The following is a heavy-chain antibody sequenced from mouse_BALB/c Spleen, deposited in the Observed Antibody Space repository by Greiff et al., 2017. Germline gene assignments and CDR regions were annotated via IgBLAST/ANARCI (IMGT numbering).Heavy chain of an antibody. CDR3: TTAPFFGY. CDR2: IRLKSNNYAT. CDR1: GFTFSNYW. J-gene: IGHJ2*01. D-gene: IGHD1-2*01. Sequence: EVKLMESGGGLVQPGGSMKLSCVASGFTFSNYWMNWVRQSPEKGLEWVAEIRLKSNNYATHYAESVKGRFTISRDDSKSSVYLQMNNLRAEDTGIYYCTTAPFFGYWGQGTTLTVSS. V-gene: IGHV6-6*02.